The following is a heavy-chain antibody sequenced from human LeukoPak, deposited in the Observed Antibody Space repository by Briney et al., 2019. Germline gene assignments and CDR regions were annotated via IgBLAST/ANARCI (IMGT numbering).Heavy chain of an antibody. CDR2: IYHSGST. D-gene: IGHD1-26*01. CDR3: ARGSRQWELPYFDY. V-gene: IGHV4-30-2*01. Sequence: PSETLSLTCAVSGGSISSGGYSWGWIRQPPGKGLEWIVYIYHSGSTYYNPSLKSRVTISVDRSKNQFSLKLSSVTAADTAVYYCARGSRQWELPYFDYWGQGTLVTVSS. CDR1: GGSISSGGYS. J-gene: IGHJ4*02.